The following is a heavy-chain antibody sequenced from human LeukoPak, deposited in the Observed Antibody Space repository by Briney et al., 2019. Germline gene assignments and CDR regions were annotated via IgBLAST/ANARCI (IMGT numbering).Heavy chain of an antibody. V-gene: IGHV3-21*01. CDR2: ISSSSSYI. CDR3: ARGIGSGYSDN. CDR1: GFTFSSYS. J-gene: IGHJ4*02. Sequence: GGSLRLSCAASGFTFSSYSMNWVRQAPGKGLEWVSSISSSSSYIYYADSVKGRFTISRDNAKNSLYLQMNSLRAEDTAVYYCARGIGSGYSDNWGQGTLVTVSS. D-gene: IGHD3-22*01.